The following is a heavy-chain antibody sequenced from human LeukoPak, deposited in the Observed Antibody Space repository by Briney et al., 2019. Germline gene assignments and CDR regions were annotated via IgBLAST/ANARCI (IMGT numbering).Heavy chain of an antibody. J-gene: IGHJ4*02. CDR1: GFTFSSFW. Sequence: GGSLRLSCAASGFTFSSFWMSWVRQAPGKGLEWVSSISSSSSYIYYADSVKGRFTISRDNAKNSLYLQMNSLRAEDTAVYYCARIGDDYGDYDYWGQGTLVTVSS. CDR2: ISSSSSYI. V-gene: IGHV3-21*01. D-gene: IGHD4-17*01. CDR3: ARIGDDYGDYDY.